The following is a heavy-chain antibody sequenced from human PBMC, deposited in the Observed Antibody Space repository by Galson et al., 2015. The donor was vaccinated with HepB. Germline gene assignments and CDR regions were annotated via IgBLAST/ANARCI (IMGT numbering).Heavy chain of an antibody. J-gene: IGHJ4*02. CDR2: IIPILGIA. D-gene: IGHD6-13*01. Sequence: SVKVSCKASGGTFSSYAISWVRQAPGQGLEWMGGIIPILGIANYAQKFQGRVTITADKSTSTAYMELSSLRSEDTAVYYCARSQLDSLSQRTPDFDYWGQGTLVTVSS. CDR3: ARSQLDSLSQRTPDFDY. CDR1: GGTFSSYA. V-gene: IGHV1-69*10.